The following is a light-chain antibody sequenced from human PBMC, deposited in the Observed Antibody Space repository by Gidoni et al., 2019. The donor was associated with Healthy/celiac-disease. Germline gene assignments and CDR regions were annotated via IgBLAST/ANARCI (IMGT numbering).Light chain of an antibody. Sequence: DIQMTQSPSTPAASVGDRVTITCRDSQSISSWLAWYQQQPGQAPKLLIYDASSLTSGVPSRFSGSGSGTEFTLTIRSLQPDDFATYYCQQYNGYSGTFGQGTKVEIK. CDR2: DAS. J-gene: IGKJ1*01. CDR1: QSISSW. CDR3: QQYNGYSGT. V-gene: IGKV1-5*01.